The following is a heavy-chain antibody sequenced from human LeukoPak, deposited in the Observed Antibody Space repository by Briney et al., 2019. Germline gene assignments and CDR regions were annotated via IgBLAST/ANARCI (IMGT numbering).Heavy chain of an antibody. J-gene: IGHJ4*02. CDR2: MNPNSGNT. V-gene: IGHV1-8*01. CDR1: GYTFTSYD. D-gene: IGHD1-26*01. CDR3: ARAERGVGPYFDY. Sequence: GASVKVSCKASGYTFTSYDINWVRQATGQGLEWMGWMNPNSGNTGYAQKFQGRVTMTRNTSISTAYMELSSLRSEDTAVYYRARAERGVGPYFDYWGQGTLVTVSS.